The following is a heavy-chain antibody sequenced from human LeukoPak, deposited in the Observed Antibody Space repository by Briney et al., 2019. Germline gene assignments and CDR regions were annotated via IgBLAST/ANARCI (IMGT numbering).Heavy chain of an antibody. V-gene: IGHV3-48*03. D-gene: IGHD2-15*01. J-gene: IGHJ1*01. CDR2: ISSSGSTI. Sequence: GGSLRLSCAASGFTFSSYEMNWVRQAPGKGLEGVSYISSSGSTIYYADSVKGRFTISRDNAKNSLYLQMNSLRAEDTAVYYCARDGGYCSGGSCYSYFQHWGQGTLVTVSS. CDR3: ARDGGYCSGGSCYSYFQH. CDR1: GFTFSSYE.